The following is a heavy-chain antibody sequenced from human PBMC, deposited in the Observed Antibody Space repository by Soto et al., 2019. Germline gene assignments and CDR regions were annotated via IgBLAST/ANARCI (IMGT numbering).Heavy chain of an antibody. D-gene: IGHD1-26*01. V-gene: IGHV1-69*13. J-gene: IGHJ6*02. CDR1: GGTFSSYA. Sequence: ASVKVSCKVSGGTFSSYAISWVRQAPGQGLEWMGGIIPIFGTANYAQKFQGRVTITADESTSTAYMELSSLRSEDTAVYYCARDGMIVGATTYNYYYYGMDVWGQGTTVTVSS. CDR2: IIPIFGTA. CDR3: ARDGMIVGATTYNYYYYGMDV.